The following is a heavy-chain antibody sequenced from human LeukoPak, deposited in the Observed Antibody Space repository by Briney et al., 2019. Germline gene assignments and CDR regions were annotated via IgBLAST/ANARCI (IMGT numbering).Heavy chain of an antibody. Sequence: GGSLRLSCAASGFTFSSYWMNWVRQAPGKGLVWVSRIASDGSSTTYADSVKGRFSISRDNAKNTLYLQMNSLRAEDTAVYYCAKYAPPSTLLTRFFDSWGQGTLVTVSS. D-gene: IGHD2-21*02. CDR1: GFTFSSYW. CDR3: AKYAPPSTLLTRFFDS. V-gene: IGHV3-74*01. J-gene: IGHJ4*02. CDR2: IASDGSST.